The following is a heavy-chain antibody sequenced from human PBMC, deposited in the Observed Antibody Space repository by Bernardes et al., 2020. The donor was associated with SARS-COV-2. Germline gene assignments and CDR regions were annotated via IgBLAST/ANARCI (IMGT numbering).Heavy chain of an antibody. J-gene: IGHJ6*02. Sequence: GGSLRLSCAASGFTFSAYWMHWVRQAPGKGLVWVSRIDSDGSNTNYADSVKGRFTISRDNAKNTLFLQVNSLRAEDTAVYYCARDQGRHGHYFYGMDVWGQGTTVTVSS. CDR2: IDSDGSNT. CDR1: GFTFSAYW. CDR3: ARDQGRHGHYFYGMDV. D-gene: IGHD6-6*01. V-gene: IGHV3-74*01.